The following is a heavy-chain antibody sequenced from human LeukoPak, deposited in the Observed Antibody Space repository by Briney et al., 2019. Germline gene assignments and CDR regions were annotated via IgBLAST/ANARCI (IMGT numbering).Heavy chain of an antibody. CDR3: AKDSRDWTYFDF. CDR1: GFTFSSYA. J-gene: IGHJ4*02. Sequence: PGGSLRLSCAASGFTFSSYAMHWVRQAPGKGLEWVAVISYDGSNKYYADSVKGRFTISRDNSKNTLYLQMDSLRAEDTAVYYCAKDSRDWTYFDFWGQGALVTVSP. CDR2: ISYDGSNK. D-gene: IGHD3/OR15-3a*01. V-gene: IGHV3-30-3*01.